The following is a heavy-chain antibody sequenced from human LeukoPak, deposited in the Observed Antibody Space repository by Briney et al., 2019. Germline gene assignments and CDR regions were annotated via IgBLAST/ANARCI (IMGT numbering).Heavy chain of an antibody. CDR3: ATYGSGSYSKVGWFDP. J-gene: IGHJ5*02. CDR1: GDSVSSNSAA. D-gene: IGHD3-10*01. V-gene: IGHV6-1*01. CDR2: TYYRSKWYN. Sequence: SQTLSLTCAISGDSVSSNSAAWNWIRQSPSRGLEWLGRTYYRSKWYNDYAVSVKSRITINPDTSKNQFSLQLNSVTPEDTAVYYCATYGSGSYSKVGWFDPWGQGTLVTVSS.